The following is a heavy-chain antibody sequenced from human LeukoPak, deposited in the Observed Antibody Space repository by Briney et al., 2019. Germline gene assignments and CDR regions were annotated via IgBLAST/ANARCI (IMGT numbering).Heavy chain of an antibody. CDR3: AKGRHDYGDPFDY. Sequence: GGSLRLSCAASGFTFDDYAMHWVRQAPGKGLEWVSGISWNSGSIGYADSVKGRFTISRDNAKNSLYLQMNSLRAEDTALYYCAKGRHDYGDPFDYWGQGTLVTVSS. V-gene: IGHV3-9*01. J-gene: IGHJ4*02. D-gene: IGHD4-17*01. CDR1: GFTFDDYA. CDR2: ISWNSGSI.